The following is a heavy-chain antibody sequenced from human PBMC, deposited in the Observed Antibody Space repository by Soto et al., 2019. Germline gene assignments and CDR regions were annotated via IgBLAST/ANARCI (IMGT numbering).Heavy chain of an antibody. Sequence: SETLSLTCAVYGGSFSGYYWSWIRQPPGKGLEWIGEINHSGSTNYNPSLKSRVTISVDTSKNQFSLKLSSVTAADTAVYYCARGVQGNYCSSTSCYIRYFDLWGRGTLVTVSS. V-gene: IGHV4-34*01. CDR3: ARGVQGNYCSSTSCYIRYFDL. CDR1: GGSFSGYY. D-gene: IGHD2-2*02. CDR2: INHSGST. J-gene: IGHJ2*01.